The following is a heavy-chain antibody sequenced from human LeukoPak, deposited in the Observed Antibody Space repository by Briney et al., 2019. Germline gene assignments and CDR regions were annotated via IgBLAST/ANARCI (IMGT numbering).Heavy chain of an antibody. Sequence: ASVKVSYKASGYRFTSYGITWVRQAPGQGLEWMGWISVYNGNTNYAQKLQGRVTLTTDTSTSTAYMELRSLRSDDTAVYYCAREGYCSGGTCYSTMNWFDPWGQGTLVTVSS. CDR3: AREGYCSGGTCYSTMNWFDP. CDR2: ISVYNGNT. CDR1: GYRFTSYG. V-gene: IGHV1-18*01. D-gene: IGHD2-15*01. J-gene: IGHJ5*02.